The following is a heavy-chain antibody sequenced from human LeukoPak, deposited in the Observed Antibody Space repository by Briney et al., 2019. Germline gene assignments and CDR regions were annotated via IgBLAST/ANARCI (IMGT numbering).Heavy chain of an antibody. V-gene: IGHV3-7*01. Sequence: GGSLRLSCAATGFTFTKHWMSWVRQTIGKGLECVAKIREDGSEKHYVDSVKGRFTISKDNAKNSLYLQMNSLRAEDTAVYYCARDGHGNFWRARRTYYMDVWGKGTTVTVSS. D-gene: IGHD3-3*01. J-gene: IGHJ6*03. CDR1: GFTFTKHW. CDR3: ARDGHGNFWRARRTYYMDV. CDR2: IREDGSEK.